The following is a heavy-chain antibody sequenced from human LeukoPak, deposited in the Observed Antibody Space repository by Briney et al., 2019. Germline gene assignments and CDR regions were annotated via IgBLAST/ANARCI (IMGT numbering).Heavy chain of an antibody. CDR2: IYHSGRT. D-gene: IGHD2-21*01. CDR3: ARGDPKGEFPIPAFDI. J-gene: IGHJ3*02. V-gene: IGHV4-38-2*01. CDR1: GYSISRGYY. Sequence: PSETLSLTCAVSGYSISRGYYWCWIRQPPGKRLEWIGSIYHSGRTYYNPSLKSRVTISIDTSKNQFSLGLRSVTSADTAVYYCARGDPKGEFPIPAFDIWGQGTMVTVSS.